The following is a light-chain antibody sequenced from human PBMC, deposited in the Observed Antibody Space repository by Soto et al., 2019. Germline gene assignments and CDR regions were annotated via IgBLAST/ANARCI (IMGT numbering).Light chain of an antibody. CDR1: ESIRDY. CDR3: QKSYNIPRT. J-gene: IGKJ5*01. CDR2: AES. V-gene: IGKV1-39*01. Sequence: QMKHSPSTLSAPVGDRVTNSCRASESIRDYLNWYQQKPGKAPNLLIYAESSLQSGVPSRFSGGGSGTDLNLTISSLQPEDFATYYCQKSYNIPRTCGQGTRLEIK.